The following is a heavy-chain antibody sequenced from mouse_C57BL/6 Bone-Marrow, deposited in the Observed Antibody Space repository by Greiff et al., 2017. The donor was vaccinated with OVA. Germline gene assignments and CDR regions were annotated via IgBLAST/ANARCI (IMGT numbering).Heavy chain of an antibody. Sequence: LVESGAELVRPGASVKLSCTASGFNIKDDYMHWVKERHEQGLEWIGWIDPENGDTEYASKFQGKATITADTSSKTVYLHLSSLTSEDTAVYYCTTYRYWGQGTTLTVSS. CDR2: IDPENGDT. CDR3: TTYRY. J-gene: IGHJ2*01. V-gene: IGHV14-4*01. CDR1: GFNIKDDY.